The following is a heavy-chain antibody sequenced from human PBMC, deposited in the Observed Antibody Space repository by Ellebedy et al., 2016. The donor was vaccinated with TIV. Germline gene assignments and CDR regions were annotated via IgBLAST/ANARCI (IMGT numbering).Heavy chain of an antibody. V-gene: IGHV3-30*04. D-gene: IGHD1/OR15-1a*01. CDR1: GFTFSGYA. J-gene: IGHJ4*02. Sequence: GGSLRLSXAASGFTFSGYAMHWVRQAPGKGLEWVAVISYDGSIKHYADSVKGRFTISRDNSKNTLYVQMNSLRAEDTAVYYCARSYKNNWSEAFFDYWGQGTLVTVSS. CDR3: ARSYKNNWSEAFFDY. CDR2: ISYDGSIK.